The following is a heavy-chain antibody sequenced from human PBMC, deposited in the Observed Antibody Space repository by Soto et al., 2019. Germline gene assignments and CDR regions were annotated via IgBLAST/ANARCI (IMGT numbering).Heavy chain of an antibody. V-gene: IGHV1-69*13. CDR3: ARIPRYSFPTSDDLDS. CDR1: GVTFYTYT. D-gene: IGHD5-18*01. Sequence: SVKVSCKASGVTFYTYTFSWVRQAPGQGLEWMGSITPIYPTTNYAERFQGRLTITADGSTHTAYMDLTSLTSEDTAVYYCARIPRYSFPTSDDLDSWGQGTLVTVS. CDR2: ITPIYPTT. J-gene: IGHJ4*02.